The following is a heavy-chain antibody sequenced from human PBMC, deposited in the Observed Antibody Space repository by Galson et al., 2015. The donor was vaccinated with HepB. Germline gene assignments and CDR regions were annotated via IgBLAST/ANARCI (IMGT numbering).Heavy chain of an antibody. V-gene: IGHV1-2*04. Sequence: SVKVSCKASGYTFTGYYMHWVRQAPGQGLEWMGWINPNSGGTNYAQKFQGWVTMTRDTSISTAYMELSRLRSDDTAVYYCARDMIGYCSSTSCPSYSYYGMDVWGQGTTVTVSS. CDR2: INPNSGGT. CDR1: GYTFTGYY. D-gene: IGHD2-2*01. CDR3: ARDMIGYCSSTSCPSYSYYGMDV. J-gene: IGHJ6*02.